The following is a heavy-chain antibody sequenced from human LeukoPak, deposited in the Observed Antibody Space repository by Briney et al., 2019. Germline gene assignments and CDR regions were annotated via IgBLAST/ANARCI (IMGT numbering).Heavy chain of an antibody. CDR1: GYTFTDYY. V-gene: IGHV1-46*01. D-gene: IGHD4-17*01. Sequence: ASVKVPCKASGYTFTDYYIHWVRQAPGQGLEWMGIINPSGGSTSYAQKFQGRVTMTRDTSTSTVYMELSSLRSEDTAVYYCARGGYGTFDYWGQGTLVTVSS. CDR2: INPSGGST. J-gene: IGHJ4*02. CDR3: ARGGYGTFDY.